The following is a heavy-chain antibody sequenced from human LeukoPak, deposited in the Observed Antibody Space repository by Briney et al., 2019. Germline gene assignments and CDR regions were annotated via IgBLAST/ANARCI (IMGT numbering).Heavy chain of an antibody. CDR1: GGSISSGDYY. Sequence: SETLSLTCTVSGGSISSGDYYWSWIRQSPGKGLEWIGYIYYSGSTYYNPSLKSRVTISVDTSKNQFSLNLSSVTAADTAVYYCARESYYGSGSPIDYWGQGTLVTVSS. CDR2: IYYSGST. J-gene: IGHJ4*02. CDR3: ARESYYGSGSPIDY. V-gene: IGHV4-30-4*01. D-gene: IGHD3-10*01.